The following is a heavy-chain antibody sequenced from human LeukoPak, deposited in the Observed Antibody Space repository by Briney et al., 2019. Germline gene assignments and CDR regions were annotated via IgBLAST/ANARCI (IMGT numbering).Heavy chain of an antibody. V-gene: IGHV4-59*12. CDR2: IYYSGST. Sequence: SETLSLTCTVSGGSISSYYWSWIRQPPGKGLEWIGYIYYSGSTNYNPSLKSRVTISVDTSKNQFSLKLSSVTAADTAVYYCARGHSYGQGAFDIWGQGTMVTVSS. D-gene: IGHD5-18*01. CDR3: ARGHSYGQGAFDI. J-gene: IGHJ3*02. CDR1: GGSISSYY.